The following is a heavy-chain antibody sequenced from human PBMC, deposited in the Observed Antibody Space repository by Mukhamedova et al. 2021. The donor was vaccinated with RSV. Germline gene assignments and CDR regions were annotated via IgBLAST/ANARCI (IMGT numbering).Heavy chain of an antibody. V-gene: IGHV3-15*01. D-gene: IGHD2-15*01. J-gene: IGHJ4*02. Sequence: GRIKTETDGGTTDYAAPVKDRFTISRDDSKNTLYLQMNSLKTEDTAVYYCTTVIVDNSSSNSNRVDCWGQGTLVTVSS. CDR2: IKTETDGGTT. CDR3: TTVIVDNSSSNSNRVDC.